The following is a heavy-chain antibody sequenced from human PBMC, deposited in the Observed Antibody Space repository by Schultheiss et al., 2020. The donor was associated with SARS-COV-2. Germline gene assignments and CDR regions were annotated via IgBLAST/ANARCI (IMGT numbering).Heavy chain of an antibody. CDR2: INHSGST. CDR1: GFTFSSYA. V-gene: IGHV4-34*01. CDR3: ARGHCSGGSCPFDY. D-gene: IGHD2-15*01. Sequence: GSLRLSCAASGFTFSSYAMSWVRQPPGKGLEWIGEINHSGSTYYNPSLKSRVTISVDTSKNQFSLKLSSVTAADTAVYYCARGHCSGGSCPFDYWGQGTLVTVSS. J-gene: IGHJ4*02.